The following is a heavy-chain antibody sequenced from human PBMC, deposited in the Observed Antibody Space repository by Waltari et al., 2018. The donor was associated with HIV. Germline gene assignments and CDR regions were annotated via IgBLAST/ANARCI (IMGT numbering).Heavy chain of an antibody. J-gene: IGHJ4*02. CDR3: TRSLRFFDWYEY. CDR1: GFIFSDHY. V-gene: IGHV3-72*01. CDR2: IRDKADGHTT. D-gene: IGHD3-9*01. Sequence: EVQLVESGGDLVQSGGSLRLSCAASGFIFSDHYMDWVRQAPGRGLEWVGRIRDKADGHTTEYAASVKGRFTISRDDSKNSVYLEMKSLKTEDTAVYYCTRSLRFFDWYEYWGQGTLVTVSS.